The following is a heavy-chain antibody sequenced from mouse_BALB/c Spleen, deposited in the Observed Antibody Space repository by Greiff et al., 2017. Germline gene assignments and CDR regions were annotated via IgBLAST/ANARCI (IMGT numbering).Heavy chain of an antibody. CDR1: GYSITSGYY. J-gene: IGHJ4*01. V-gene: IGHV3-6*02. CDR3: AREGGRRNYAMDY. CDR2: ISYDGSN. Sequence: DVKLQESGPGLVKPSQSLSLTCSVTGYSITSGYYRNCIRQFPGNKLEWMGYISYDGSNNYNPSLKNRISITRDTSKNQFFLKLNSVTTEDTATYYCAREGGRRNYAMDYWGQGTSVTVSS.